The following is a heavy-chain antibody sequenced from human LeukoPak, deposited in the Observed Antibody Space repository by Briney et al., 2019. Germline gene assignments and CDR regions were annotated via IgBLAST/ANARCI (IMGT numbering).Heavy chain of an antibody. CDR1: GYTFTGYY. J-gene: IGHJ4*02. D-gene: IGHD6-19*01. CDR3: ARDPSSGAVDY. Sequence: ASVKVSCKASGYTFTGYYMHWVGQAPGQGREWMGWINPNSGGTNYAQKFQGRVTMTRDTSISTAYMELSRLRSDDTAVYYCARDPSSGAVDYWGQGTLVTVSS. CDR2: INPNSGGT. V-gene: IGHV1-2*02.